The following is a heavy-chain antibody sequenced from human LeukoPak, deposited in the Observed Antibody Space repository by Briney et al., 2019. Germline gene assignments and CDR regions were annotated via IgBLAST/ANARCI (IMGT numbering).Heavy chain of an antibody. V-gene: IGHV3-21*01. J-gene: IGHJ4*02. CDR2: ISSSSYI. Sequence: GGSLRLSCAASGFTFSSYSINWVRQAPGKGLEWVSSISSSSYIYYADSVKGRFTISRDNAKNSLYLQMNSLRAEDTAVYYCARKVRGVGFGYWGQGTLVTVSS. CDR1: GFTFSSYS. CDR3: ARKVRGVGFGY. D-gene: IGHD3-10*01.